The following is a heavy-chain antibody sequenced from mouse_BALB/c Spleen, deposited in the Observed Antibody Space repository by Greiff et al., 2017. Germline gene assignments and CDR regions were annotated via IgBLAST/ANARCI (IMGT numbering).Heavy chain of an antibody. CDR1: GYTITSGYS. CDR3: ARPQHDETDWYFDV. D-gene: IGHD2-12*01. J-gene: IGHJ1*01. V-gene: IGHV3-1*02. CDR2: IHYSGNT. Sequence: EVQLQESGPDLVKPSQSLSFSCTVTGYTITSGYSWSLIRQRPGNKLEWMGYIHYSGNTNYNPSLKGRISITRDTSKNQFFLQLNSVTTEDTATYYCARPQHDETDWYFDVWGAGTTVTVSS.